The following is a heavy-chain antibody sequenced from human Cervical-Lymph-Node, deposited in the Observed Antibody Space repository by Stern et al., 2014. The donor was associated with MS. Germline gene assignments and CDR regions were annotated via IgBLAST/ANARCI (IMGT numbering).Heavy chain of an antibody. CDR2: ITNVRST. J-gene: IGHJ4*02. D-gene: IGHD1-1*01. Sequence: EVQLVESGGGVIQPGGSLRLSCTASGFTVSRDYMTWVRPAPGKGLEWVSLITNVRSTFYTDSVKGRFTISRDDSKNTVYLHMTSLRAEDTAMYYCARDTSSPERSDWWGQGTLVTVSS. V-gene: IGHV3-53*01. CDR1: GFTVSRDY. CDR3: ARDTSSPERSDW.